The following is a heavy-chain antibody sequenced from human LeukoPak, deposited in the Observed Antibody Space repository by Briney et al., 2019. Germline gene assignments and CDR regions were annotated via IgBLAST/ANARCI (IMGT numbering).Heavy chain of an antibody. V-gene: IGHV3-64*01. J-gene: IGHJ4*02. D-gene: IGHD3-22*01. CDR1: GFTFSSYA. CDR2: ISSNGGST. Sequence: GGSLRLSYAASGFTFSSYAMHWVRQAPGKGLEYVSAISSNGGSTYYANSVKGRFTISRDNSKNTLYLQMGSLRAEDMAVYYCAWSYYYDSRATSDWGQGTLVTVSS. CDR3: AWSYYYDSRATSD.